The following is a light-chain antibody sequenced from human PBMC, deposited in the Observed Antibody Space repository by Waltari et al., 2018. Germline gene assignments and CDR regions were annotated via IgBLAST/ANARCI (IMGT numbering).Light chain of an antibody. Sequence: QSALTQPASVSGSPGQSIPFSGTGTSRDVGSYNLVSWFQQHPGKAPKLIIYEVNKRPSGVSPRFSGSKSGNTASLTISGLLAEDEADYYCCSYAGDRNLYVFGSGTKVTVL. J-gene: IGLJ1*01. CDR2: EVN. CDR3: CSYAGDRNLYV. V-gene: IGLV2-23*02. CDR1: SRDVGSYNL.